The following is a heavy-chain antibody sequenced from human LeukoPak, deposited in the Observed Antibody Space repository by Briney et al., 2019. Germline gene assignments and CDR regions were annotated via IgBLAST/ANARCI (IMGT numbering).Heavy chain of an antibody. CDR2: IKQDGSEK. D-gene: IGHD6-13*01. CDR1: GFIFSSYW. V-gene: IGHV3-7*01. CDR3: AREISAAGRWFDP. Sequence: PGGSLRLSCAASGFIFSSYWMSWVRQAPGKGLQWVANIKQDGSEKYYVDSVKGRFTTSRDNAKISLYLQMNSLRAEDTAVYYCAREISAAGRWFDPWGQGTLVTVSS. J-gene: IGHJ5*02.